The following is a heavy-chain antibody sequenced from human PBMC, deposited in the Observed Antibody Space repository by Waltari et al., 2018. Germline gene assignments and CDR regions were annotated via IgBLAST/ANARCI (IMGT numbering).Heavy chain of an antibody. J-gene: IGHJ4*02. D-gene: IGHD3-9*01. CDR2: IYYSGST. Sequence: QVQLQESGPGLVKPSETLSLTCTVSGGSISSHYWSWIRQPPGKGLEWIGYIYYSGSTNYNPSLKSRVTISVDTSKNQFSLKLSSVTAADMAVYYCAAGGVYYDILTGYSNSFDYWGQGTLVTVSS. CDR1: GGSISSHY. CDR3: AAGGVYYDILTGYSNSFDY. V-gene: IGHV4-59*11.